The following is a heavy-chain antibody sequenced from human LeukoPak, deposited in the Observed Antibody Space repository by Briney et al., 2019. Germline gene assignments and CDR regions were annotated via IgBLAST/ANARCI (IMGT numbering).Heavy chain of an antibody. Sequence: GGSLRLSCTASGFTFGDYAMSWVRQAPGKGLEWVGFIRSKAYGGTTEYAASVNGRFTISRDDSKSIAYLQMNSLKTEDTAVYYCTRAQQWLVLGAFDIWGQGTMVTVSS. D-gene: IGHD6-19*01. V-gene: IGHV3-49*04. J-gene: IGHJ3*02. CDR1: GFTFGDYA. CDR3: TRAQQWLVLGAFDI. CDR2: IRSKAYGGTT.